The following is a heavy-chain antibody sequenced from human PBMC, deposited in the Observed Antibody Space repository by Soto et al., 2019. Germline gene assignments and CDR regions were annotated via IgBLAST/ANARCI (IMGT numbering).Heavy chain of an antibody. Sequence: GGSLRLSCAASGFPFSSYSMSWVRQAPGKGLEWVSGIIGSGDSTYYVDSVKGRFIISRDNSKNMLYLQMNSLRAGDTAIYYCAKDRGMTTVTFDALQSWGQGTLVTVSS. V-gene: IGHV3-23*01. CDR3: AKDRGMTTVTFDALQS. J-gene: IGHJ1*01. CDR2: IIGSGDST. CDR1: GFPFSSYS. D-gene: IGHD4-17*01.